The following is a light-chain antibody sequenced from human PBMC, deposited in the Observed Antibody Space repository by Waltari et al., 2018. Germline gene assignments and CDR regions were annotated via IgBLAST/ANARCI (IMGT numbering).Light chain of an antibody. Sequence: SYVLTQPPSVSVAPGQTARITCGGHDIGSKSVHWYHQKPGQAPVLVVYDNNDRPSGIPERFSGSNFGNPATLTIIGVEAGDEADFYCQVWDATSDYVFGTGTKLTVL. CDR3: QVWDATSDYV. CDR1: DIGSKS. V-gene: IGLV3-21*02. J-gene: IGLJ1*01. CDR2: DNN.